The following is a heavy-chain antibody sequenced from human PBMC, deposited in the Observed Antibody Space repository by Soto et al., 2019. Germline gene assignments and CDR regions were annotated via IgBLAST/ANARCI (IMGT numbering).Heavy chain of an antibody. Sequence: ASVKPSCEASGYTFTSYYMHWVRQAPGQGLEWMGIINPSGGSTSYAQKFQGRVTMTRDTSTSTVYMELSSLRSEDTAVYYCARMGLQVGFDYWGQGTLVTVSS. J-gene: IGHJ4*02. CDR3: ARMGLQVGFDY. CDR2: INPSGGST. CDR1: GYTFTSYY. V-gene: IGHV1-46*01. D-gene: IGHD4-4*01.